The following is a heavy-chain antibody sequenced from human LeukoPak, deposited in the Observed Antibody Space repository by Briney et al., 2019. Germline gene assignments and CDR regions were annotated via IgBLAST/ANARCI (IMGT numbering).Heavy chain of an antibody. CDR2: IKQDGSEK. J-gene: IGHJ4*02. D-gene: IGHD1-26*01. Sequence: GGSLRLTCVASGFTFSSYWMSWLRQAPGRGLEWVANIKQDGSEKYYMDSVKGRFTISRDNAKNSLFLQMNSLRAEDTAVYYCARDLVGGSYYWGQGTMVTVSS. V-gene: IGHV3-7*01. CDR1: GFTFSSYW. CDR3: ARDLVGGSYY.